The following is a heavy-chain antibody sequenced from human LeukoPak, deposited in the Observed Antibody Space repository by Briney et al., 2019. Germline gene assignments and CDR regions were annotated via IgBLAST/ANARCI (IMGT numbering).Heavy chain of an antibody. Sequence: PSETLSLTCTVSGGSISSGGYYWSWIRQHPGKGLEWIGYIYYSGSTYYNPSLKSRVTISVDTSKNQFSLKLSSVTAADTAVYYCARAYYDFWSGWLFYYGMDVWSQGTTVTVSS. CDR2: IYYSGST. D-gene: IGHD3-3*01. J-gene: IGHJ6*02. CDR1: GGSISSGGYY. V-gene: IGHV4-31*03. CDR3: ARAYYDFWSGWLFYYGMDV.